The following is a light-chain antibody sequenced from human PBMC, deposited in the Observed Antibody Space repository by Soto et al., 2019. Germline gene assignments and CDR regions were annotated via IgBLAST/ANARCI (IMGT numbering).Light chain of an antibody. V-gene: IGKV3-20*01. J-gene: IGKJ1*01. Sequence: EIVLTQSPGTLSLSPGERVTLSCRASQSVTKNYLAWYQQKPGQAPRLLIDDASRRATGIPDRFSGSGSGTDFTLTISRLEPEDSAVYYCQQCATSPLTFGQGTKVEIK. CDR1: QSVTKNY. CDR2: DAS. CDR3: QQCATSPLT.